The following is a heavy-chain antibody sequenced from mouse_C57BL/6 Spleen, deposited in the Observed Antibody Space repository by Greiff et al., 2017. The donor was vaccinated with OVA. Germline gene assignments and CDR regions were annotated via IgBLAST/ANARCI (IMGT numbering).Heavy chain of an antibody. J-gene: IGHJ4*01. CDR2: INPYNGGT. Sequence: VQLQQSGPVLVKPGASVKMSCKASGYTFTDYYMNWVKQSHGKSLEWIGVINPYNGGTSYNQKFKGKATLTVDKSSSTAYMQLNSLTSEDSAVYYCARHYYGSAAMDYWGQGTSVTVSS. CDR1: GYTFTDYY. D-gene: IGHD1-1*01. V-gene: IGHV1-19*01. CDR3: ARHYYGSAAMDY.